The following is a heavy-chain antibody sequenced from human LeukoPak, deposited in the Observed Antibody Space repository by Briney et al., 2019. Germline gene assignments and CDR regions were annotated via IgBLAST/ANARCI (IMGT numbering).Heavy chain of an antibody. CDR2: IFHIGTT. CDR3: AREEGYYDSSGYCWFDP. D-gene: IGHD3-22*01. Sequence: SETLSLTCSVSGGSITSYYWNWIRQPPGKGLEWIGYIFHIGTTIYNPSLKSRVTMSVDTSKNQFSLKLSSVTAADTAVYYCAREEGYYDSSGYCWFDPWGQGTLVTVSS. J-gene: IGHJ5*02. CDR1: GGSITSYY. V-gene: IGHV4-59*12.